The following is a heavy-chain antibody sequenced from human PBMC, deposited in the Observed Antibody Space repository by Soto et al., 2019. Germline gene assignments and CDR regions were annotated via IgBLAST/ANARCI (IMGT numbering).Heavy chain of an antibody. J-gene: IGHJ4*02. D-gene: IGHD2-2*01. V-gene: IGHV1-18*01. CDR1: GYTFNTYG. CDR2: ISTFNGET. Sequence: ASVKVSCKASGYTFNTYGISWVRQAPGQGLEWMGWISTFNGETRYAQKFQARVTVTTDTSTTTGYMELRSLGSDDTAVYYCARDVGYCSSSTCLIDHWGQGTLVTVSS. CDR3: ARDVGYCSSSTCLIDH.